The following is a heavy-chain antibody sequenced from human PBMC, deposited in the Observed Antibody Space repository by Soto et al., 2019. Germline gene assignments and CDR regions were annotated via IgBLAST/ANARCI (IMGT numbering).Heavy chain of an antibody. D-gene: IGHD2-21*01. Sequence: QVQLVESGGGVVQPGRSLRLSCAASGFTFPRFGMHWVRQAPGKGLEWVALITYEGSQIYYADAVKSRFTKSRENGDNTLSLQMDNLRTEDTATYFCAKGRGEMNWANYYGLDVWGQGTTVTVSS. CDR1: GFTFPRFG. CDR3: AKGRGEMNWANYYGLDV. J-gene: IGHJ6*02. CDR2: ITYEGSQI. V-gene: IGHV3-30*18.